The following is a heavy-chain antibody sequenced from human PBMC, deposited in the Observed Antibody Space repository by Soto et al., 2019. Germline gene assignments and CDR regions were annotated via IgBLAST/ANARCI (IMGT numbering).Heavy chain of an antibody. V-gene: IGHV1-2*04. J-gene: IGHJ5*02. CDR3: ARDPRYCSGGSCYWFDP. CDR1: VYTFTGYY. D-gene: IGHD2-15*01. CDR2: INPNSGGT. Sequence: ASVKVSCTASVYTFTGYYIHCVRQAPGQGLEWMGWINPNSGGTNYAQKFQGWVTMTRDTSISTAYMELSRLRSDDTAVYYCARDPRYCSGGSCYWFDPWGQGTLVTVSS.